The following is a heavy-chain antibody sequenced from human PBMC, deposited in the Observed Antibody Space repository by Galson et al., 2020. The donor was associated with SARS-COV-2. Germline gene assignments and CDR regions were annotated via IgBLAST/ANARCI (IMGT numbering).Heavy chain of an antibody. CDR2: ISSSNSYI. Sequence: GGSLRLSCAASAFTFSSYSMNWVRQAPGKGLEWVSSISSSNSYIYYADSVKGRFTISRDNAKNSLYLQMNSLRAEDTAVYYCARGDIVVVVAASADYWGQGTLVTVSS. CDR1: AFTFSSYS. J-gene: IGHJ4*02. V-gene: IGHV3-21*01. D-gene: IGHD2-15*01. CDR3: ARGDIVVVVAASADY.